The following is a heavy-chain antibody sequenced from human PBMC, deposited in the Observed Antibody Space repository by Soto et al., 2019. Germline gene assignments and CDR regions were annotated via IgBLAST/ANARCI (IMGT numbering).Heavy chain of an antibody. V-gene: IGHV1-18*04. CDR2: ISAYNGNT. D-gene: IGHD3-22*01. CDR3: ARVTYYYDSSGYSPLFDY. Sequence: ASVKVSCKASGYTFTSYGISWVRQAPGQGLEWMGWISAYNGNTNYAQKLQGRVTMTTDTSTSTAYMELRSLRSDDTAVYYCARVTYYYDSSGYSPLFDYWGQGTLVTVS. J-gene: IGHJ4*02. CDR1: GYTFTSYG.